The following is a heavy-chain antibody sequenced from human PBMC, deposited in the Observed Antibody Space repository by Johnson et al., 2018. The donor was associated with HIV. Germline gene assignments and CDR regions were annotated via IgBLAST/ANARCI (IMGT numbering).Heavy chain of an antibody. J-gene: IGHJ3*01. CDR1: GFTFADYD. V-gene: IGHV3-30*14. D-gene: IGHD3-16*01. Sequence: QVQLVESGGGVVRPGGSLRLSCAASGFTFADYDMHWVRQAPGKGLEWVAIISYDGSTKYYADSVKGRFTISRDNSKNTLYLQMNSLRADDTAVYYCARVGASRFDAFHVWGQGTMVTVSS. CDR2: ISYDGSTK. CDR3: ARVGASRFDAFHV.